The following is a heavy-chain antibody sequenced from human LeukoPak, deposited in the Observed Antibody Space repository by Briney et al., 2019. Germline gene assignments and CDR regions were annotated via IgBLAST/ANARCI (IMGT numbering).Heavy chain of an antibody. CDR1: GGSFSGYY. CDR2: INHSGST. V-gene: IGHV4-34*01. CDR3: ARGARSSWFDP. J-gene: IGHJ5*02. Sequence: PSETLSLTCAVYGGSFSGYYWSWIRQPPGKGLEWIGEINHSGSTNYNPSLKSRVTISVDTSKNQFSLKLSSVTAADTAVCYCARGARSSWFDPWGQGTLVTVSS.